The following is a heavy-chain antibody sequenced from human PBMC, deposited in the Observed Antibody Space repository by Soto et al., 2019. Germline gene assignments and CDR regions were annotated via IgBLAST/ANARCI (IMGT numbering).Heavy chain of an antibody. V-gene: IGHV3-49*03. Sequence: GGSLRLSCTASGFTFGDYAMSWFRQAPGKGLEWVGFIRSKAYGGTTEYAASVKGRFTISRDDSKSIAYLQMNSLKTEDTAVYYCTSASFEYSSSSNPVNGDYWGQGTLVTVSS. D-gene: IGHD6-6*01. CDR1: GFTFGDYA. J-gene: IGHJ4*02. CDR2: IRSKAYGGTT. CDR3: TSASFEYSSSSNPVNGDY.